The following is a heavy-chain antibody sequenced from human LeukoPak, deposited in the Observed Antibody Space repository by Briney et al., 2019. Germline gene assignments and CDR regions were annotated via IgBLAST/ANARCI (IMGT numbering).Heavy chain of an antibody. V-gene: IGHV3-30-3*01. CDR2: ISYDGSNK. J-gene: IGHJ4*02. D-gene: IGHD3-22*01. CDR3: ARAGVWLLLYY. Sequence: GGSQRLSCAASGFTFSSYAMHWVRQAPGKGLEWVAVISYDGSNKYYADSVKGRFTISRDNSKNTLYLQMNSLRAEDTAVYCCARAGVWLLLYYWGQGTLVTVSS. CDR1: GFTFSSYA.